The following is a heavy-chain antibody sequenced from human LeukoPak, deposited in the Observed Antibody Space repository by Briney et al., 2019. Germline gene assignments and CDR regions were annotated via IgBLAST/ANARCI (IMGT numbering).Heavy chain of an antibody. CDR3: AREAGGLGSYWYYYYGMDV. CDR1: GFTFSSYW. CDR2: INGDGRNI. J-gene: IGHJ6*02. D-gene: IGHD3-10*01. V-gene: IGHV3-74*01. Sequence: GGSLRLSCVASGFTFSSYWMHWVRQDPRKGLVWVSRINGDGRNINYADSVRGRFTISRDNAKNTLYLQMNSLRAEDTAVYYCAREAGGLGSYWYYYYGMDVWGQGTTVTVPS.